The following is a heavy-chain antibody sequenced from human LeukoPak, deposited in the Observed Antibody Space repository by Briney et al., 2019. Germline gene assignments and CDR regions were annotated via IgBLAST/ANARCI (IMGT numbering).Heavy chain of an antibody. J-gene: IGHJ4*02. Sequence: GGSLRLSCAASGLTFSSYAMHWVRQAPGKGLEWVAVISYDGSNKYYADSVKGRFTISRDNSKNTLYLQMNSLRAEDTAVYYCAKDSYYDYVWGSYRPYPLDYWGQGTLVTVSS. D-gene: IGHD3-16*02. V-gene: IGHV3-30*04. CDR3: AKDSYYDYVWGSYRPYPLDY. CDR1: GLTFSSYA. CDR2: ISYDGSNK.